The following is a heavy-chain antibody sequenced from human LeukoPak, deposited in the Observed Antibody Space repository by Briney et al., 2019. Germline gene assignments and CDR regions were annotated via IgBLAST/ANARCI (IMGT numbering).Heavy chain of an antibody. CDR1: GYTFTSYG. CDR3: ARDRHYSGSWKPNFDY. V-gene: IGHV1-18*01. Sequence: ASVKVSCKASGYTFTSYGISWVRQAPGQGLEWMGWISAYNGNTNYAQKLQGRVTMITDTSTSTAYMELRSLRSDDTAVYYCARDRHYSGSWKPNFDYWGQGTLVTVSS. CDR2: ISAYNGNT. J-gene: IGHJ4*02. D-gene: IGHD6-13*01.